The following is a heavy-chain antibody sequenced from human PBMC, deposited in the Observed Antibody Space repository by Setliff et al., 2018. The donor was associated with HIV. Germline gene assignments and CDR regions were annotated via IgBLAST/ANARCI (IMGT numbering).Heavy chain of an antibody. CDR3: ARHSPSDS. J-gene: IGHJ5*01. CDR2: IYNGGIT. Sequence: PSETLSLTCTVSGDSITNDYWTWIRQPPGKGLEWVGYIYNGGITSYNPSLKSRVTISADASKNQFSLKLKSVTAADTAVYFCARHSPSDSWGQGTQVTVSS. CDR1: GDSITNDY. V-gene: IGHV4-59*08.